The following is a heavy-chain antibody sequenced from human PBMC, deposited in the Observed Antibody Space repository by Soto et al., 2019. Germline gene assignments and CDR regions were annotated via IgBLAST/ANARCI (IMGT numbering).Heavy chain of an antibody. D-gene: IGHD3-22*01. CDR1: GGSISSSNW. J-gene: IGHJ4*02. Sequence: SETLSLTCAVSGGSISSSNWWSWVRQPPGKGLEWIGEIYHSGSTNYNPSLKSRVTISVDKSKNQFSLKLSSVTAADAAVYYCARGTDYYDSSGYYYIFDYWGQGTLVTVSS. CDR2: IYHSGST. CDR3: ARGTDYYDSSGYYYIFDY. V-gene: IGHV4-4*02.